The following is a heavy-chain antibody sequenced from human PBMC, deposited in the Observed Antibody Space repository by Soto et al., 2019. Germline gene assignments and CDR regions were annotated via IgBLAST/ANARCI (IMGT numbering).Heavy chain of an antibody. J-gene: IGHJ3*02. Sequence: EASVKVSCKASGYTFTSYDINWVRQATGQGLEWMGWMNPNSGNTGYAQKFQGRVTMTRNTSISTAYMELSSLRSEDTAVYYCARGRSDCSGGSCYLSFDAFDIWGKGTMVTVSS. CDR3: ARGRSDCSGGSCYLSFDAFDI. CDR2: MNPNSGNT. CDR1: GYTFTSYD. V-gene: IGHV1-8*01. D-gene: IGHD2-15*01.